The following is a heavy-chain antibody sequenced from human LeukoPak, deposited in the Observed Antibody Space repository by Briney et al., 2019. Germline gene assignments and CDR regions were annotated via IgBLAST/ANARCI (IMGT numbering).Heavy chain of an antibody. Sequence: GRSLRLSCAASGFTFSSYGMHWVRQAPGKGLEWVAVISYDRSNKYYADSVKGRFTISRDNSKDTLYLQMNSLRDEDTAVYYCAKDNHSGYTSYAFDIWGPGTMVTVSS. CDR2: ISYDRSNK. J-gene: IGHJ3*02. CDR3: AKDNHSGYTSYAFDI. CDR1: GFTFSSYG. V-gene: IGHV3-30*18. D-gene: IGHD3-9*01.